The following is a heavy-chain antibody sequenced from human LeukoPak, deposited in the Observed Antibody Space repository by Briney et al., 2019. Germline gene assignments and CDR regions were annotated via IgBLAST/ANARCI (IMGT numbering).Heavy chain of an antibody. CDR2: IYYSGST. V-gene: IGHV4-39*01. CDR3: ARRGMKLPRLNDAFDI. Sequence: SETLSLTCTVSGGSISSSSYYWGRIRQPPGKGLEWIGSIYYSGSTYYNPSLKSRVTISVDTSKNQFSLKLSSVTAADTAVYYCARRGMKLPRLNDAFDIWGQGTMVTVSS. D-gene: IGHD3-16*01. J-gene: IGHJ3*02. CDR1: GGSISSSSYY.